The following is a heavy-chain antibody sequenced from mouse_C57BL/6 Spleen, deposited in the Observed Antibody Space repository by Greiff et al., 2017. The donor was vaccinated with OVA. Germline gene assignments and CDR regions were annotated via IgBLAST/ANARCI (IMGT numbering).Heavy chain of an antibody. CDR2: ISGGGGNT. D-gene: IGHD1-1*01. J-gene: IGHJ3*01. CDR1: GFTFSSYT. CDR3: ARPDYYGSSPFAY. Sequence: EVQLVESGGGLVKPGGSLKLSCAASGFTFSSYTMSWVRQTPEKRLEWVATISGGGGNTYYPDSVKGRFTISRDNAKNTLYLQMSSLRSEDTALYYCARPDYYGSSPFAYWGQGTLVTVSA. V-gene: IGHV5-9*01.